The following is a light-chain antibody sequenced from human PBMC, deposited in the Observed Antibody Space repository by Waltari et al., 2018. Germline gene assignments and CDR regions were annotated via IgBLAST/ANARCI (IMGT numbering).Light chain of an antibody. Sequence: SYELTQPPSVSVFPGQTASIACSGDRLGEKHTFWYQMKPGQSPQLLKFQDDRRPSGIPRRSSCSNAGNTATLTNGGTQAMDEAYYYCQAWGDSVAFFGGATKLTVL. CDR3: QAWGDSVAF. J-gene: IGLJ2*01. V-gene: IGLV3-1*01. CDR2: QDD. CDR1: RLGEKH.